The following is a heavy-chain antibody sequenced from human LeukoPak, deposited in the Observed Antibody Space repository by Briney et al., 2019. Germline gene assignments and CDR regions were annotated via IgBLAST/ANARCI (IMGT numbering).Heavy chain of an antibody. D-gene: IGHD2-21*02. CDR2: INHSGST. J-gene: IGHJ4*02. CDR1: GGSFSGYY. Sequence: SETLSLTCAVYGGSFSGYYWSWIRQPPGKGLEWIGEINHSGSTNYNPSLKSRVTISVDTSKNQFSLKLSSVTAADTAVYYCERRGHFGDCRLWGQGTLVTVSS. CDR3: ERRGHFGDCRL. V-gene: IGHV4-34*01.